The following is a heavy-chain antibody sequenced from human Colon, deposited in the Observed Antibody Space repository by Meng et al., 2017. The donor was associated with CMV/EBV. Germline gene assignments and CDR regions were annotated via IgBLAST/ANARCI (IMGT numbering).Heavy chain of an antibody. CDR1: GGSISRSSYY. CDR3: AREGYYGSGSLAVDS. Sequence: GSLRLSCSVSGGSISRSSYYWDWIRQPPGRGREWIGSIYYSGSTYYNPSLKSRVTISVDTSKNQFSLNLGSVTAADTAVYYCAREGYYGSGSLAVDSWGQGTLVTVSS. J-gene: IGHJ4*02. V-gene: IGHV4-39*07. CDR2: IYYSGST. D-gene: IGHD3-10*01.